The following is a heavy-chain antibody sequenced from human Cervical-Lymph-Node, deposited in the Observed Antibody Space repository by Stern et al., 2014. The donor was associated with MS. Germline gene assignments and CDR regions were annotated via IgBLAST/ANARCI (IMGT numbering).Heavy chain of an antibody. V-gene: IGHV1-46*03. CDR3: ARVAMTSLDY. CDR2: INPSGGST. CDR1: GYTFTSYY. J-gene: IGHJ4*02. Sequence: VQLVEPGAEVKKPGASVKVSCKASGYTFTSYYIHWVRQAPGQGIECMGIINPSGGSTSYAQKFQGRLTMTRDTSTSTVYMELSSLRSEDTAVYYCARVAMTSLDYWGQGTLVTVSS.